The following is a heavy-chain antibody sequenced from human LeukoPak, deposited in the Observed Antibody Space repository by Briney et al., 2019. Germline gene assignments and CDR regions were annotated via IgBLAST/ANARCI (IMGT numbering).Heavy chain of an antibody. CDR2: MNVDGSST. CDR3: ARDLYSSGDY. D-gene: IGHD6-19*01. Sequence: GGSLRLSCAASGFTLSRYWMHWVRQAPGKGLVWVSRMNVDGSSTDYADSVKGRFTISRDNAKNTLYLQMNSLRAEDTAVYYCARDLYSSGDYWGQGTLVTVSS. J-gene: IGHJ4*02. CDR1: GFTLSRYW. V-gene: IGHV3-74*01.